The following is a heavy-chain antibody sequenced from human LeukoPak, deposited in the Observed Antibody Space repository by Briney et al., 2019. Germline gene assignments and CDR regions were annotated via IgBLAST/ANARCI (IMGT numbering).Heavy chain of an antibody. V-gene: IGHV4-38-2*02. Sequence: SETLSLTCTVSGYSISSGYYWGWIRQPPGKGLEWIGSIYHSGSTYYNPSLKSRVTISVDKSKNQFSLKLSSVTAADTAVYYCAISGYSGYVPATPTDYWGQGTLVTVSS. D-gene: IGHD5-12*01. CDR3: AISGYSGYVPATPTDY. CDR1: GYSISSGYY. CDR2: IYHSGST. J-gene: IGHJ4*02.